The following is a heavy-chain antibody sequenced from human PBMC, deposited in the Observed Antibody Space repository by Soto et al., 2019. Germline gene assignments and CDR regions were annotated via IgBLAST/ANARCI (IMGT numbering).Heavy chain of an antibody. D-gene: IGHD6-13*01. Sequence: GAEVQKPGESLKISCKGSGYKFGICWIGWVRQVPGKGLEWMGLTYPGGSETRYSPSFQGQVTVSADESLSTAYLQWSSLKASDTAIYYCARQGDSSSFDYWGQGTLVTVSS. CDR2: TYPGGSET. J-gene: IGHJ4*02. CDR3: ARQGDSSSFDY. V-gene: IGHV5-51*03. CDR1: GYKFGICW.